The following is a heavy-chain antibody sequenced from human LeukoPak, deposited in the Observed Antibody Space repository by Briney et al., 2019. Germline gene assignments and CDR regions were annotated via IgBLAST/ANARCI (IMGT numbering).Heavy chain of an antibody. CDR3: ANTVSNYGGAFDI. D-gene: IGHD4-23*01. V-gene: IGHV3-30*18. Sequence: GGSLRLSCAASGFTFSSYGMHWVRQAPGKGLEWVAVISYDGSNKYYADSVNGRFTISRDNSKNTLYLQMNSLRAEDTAVYYCANTVSNYGGAFDIWGQGTMVTVSS. CDR1: GFTFSSYG. J-gene: IGHJ3*02. CDR2: ISYDGSNK.